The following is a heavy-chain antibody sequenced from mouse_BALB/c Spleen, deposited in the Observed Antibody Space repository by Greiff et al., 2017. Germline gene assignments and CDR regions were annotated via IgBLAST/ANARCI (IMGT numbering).Heavy chain of an antibody. D-gene: IGHD2-1*01. Sequence: VQLQQSGAELVKPGASVKLSCTASGFNIKDSYMHWVKQRPEQGLEWIGRIDPANGNTKYDPKFQGKATITADTSSNTASLQLSSLTSEDTAVYYYARPLYYGNSWFAYWGQGTLVTVSA. CDR2: IDPANGNT. J-gene: IGHJ3*01. CDR3: ARPLYYGNSWFAY. CDR1: GFNIKDSY. V-gene: IGHV14-3*02.